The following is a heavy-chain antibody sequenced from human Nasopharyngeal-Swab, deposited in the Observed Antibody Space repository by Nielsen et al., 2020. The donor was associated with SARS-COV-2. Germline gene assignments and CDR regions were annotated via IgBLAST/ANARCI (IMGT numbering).Heavy chain of an antibody. CDR3: VRSNWGADD. V-gene: IGHV3-74*01. D-gene: IGHD7-27*01. CDR2: IYNDGATT. CDR1: GVIFSNYW. Sequence: GESLKISCVASGVIFSNYWMYWARHTPGKGLGGVSLIYNDGATTIYADSVKGRFTISRDNAKNTLYLQMNSLRAEDTGVYYCVRSNWGADDWGQGTLVTVSS. J-gene: IGHJ4*02.